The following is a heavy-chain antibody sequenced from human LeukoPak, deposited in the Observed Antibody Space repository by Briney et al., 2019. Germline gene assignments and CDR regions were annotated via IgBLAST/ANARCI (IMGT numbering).Heavy chain of an antibody. CDR3: ARSVVVVAAFNFDY. CDR1: GFTFDDYA. Sequence: HSGGSLRLSCVASGFTFDDYAMHWVRQAPGKGLEWVSGISWDSGNIGYVDSVKGRFTISRDNAKNSLYLQMNSLRAEDTALYYCARSVVVVAAFNFDYWGQGTLVTVSS. J-gene: IGHJ4*02. V-gene: IGHV3-9*01. CDR2: ISWDSGNI. D-gene: IGHD2-15*01.